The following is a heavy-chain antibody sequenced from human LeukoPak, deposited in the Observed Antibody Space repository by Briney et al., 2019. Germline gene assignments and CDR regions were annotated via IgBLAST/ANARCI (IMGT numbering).Heavy chain of an antibody. D-gene: IGHD2-2*01. J-gene: IGHJ5*02. CDR3: ARGPLHVVVPAATWFDP. CDR1: GFSFDDYA. Sequence: HPGGSLRLSCEASGFSFDDYAMHWVRQAPGKGLQWVSLISGDGHRTYYADSVKGRFTISRDNSKNSLYLQMNSLRAEDTAVYYCARGPLHVVVPAATWFDPWGQGILVTVSS. CDR2: ISGDGHRT. V-gene: IGHV3-43*02.